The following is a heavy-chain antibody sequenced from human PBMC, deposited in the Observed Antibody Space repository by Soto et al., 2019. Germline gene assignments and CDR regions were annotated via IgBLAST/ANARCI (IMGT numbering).Heavy chain of an antibody. CDR1: GYTFTSYA. CDR3: ARDAFGVDNWFDP. Sequence: ASVKVSCKDSGYTFTSYAMHWVRQAPGQRLEWMGWINAGNGNTKYSQKFQGRVTITRDTSASTAYMELSSLRSGDTAVYYCARDAFGVDNWFDPWGQGTLVTVSS. D-gene: IGHD3-3*01. J-gene: IGHJ5*02. CDR2: INAGNGNT. V-gene: IGHV1-3*01.